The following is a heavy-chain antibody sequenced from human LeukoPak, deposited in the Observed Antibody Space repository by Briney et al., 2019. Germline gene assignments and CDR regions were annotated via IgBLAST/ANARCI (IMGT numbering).Heavy chain of an antibody. CDR3: AGPHAAARFDS. CDR1: GDSVNRHPYY. J-gene: IGHJ4*02. CDR2: VFYTGQT. V-gene: IGHV4-39*01. D-gene: IGHD6-6*01. Sequence: PSETLSLTCIVSGDSVNRHPYYWGWVRQPPGKGLEWIGSVFYTGQTFYNPSLKSRVTIFIDASKNQFSLQLTSVTVADTALYFCAGPHAAARFDSRGQGALVSVSS.